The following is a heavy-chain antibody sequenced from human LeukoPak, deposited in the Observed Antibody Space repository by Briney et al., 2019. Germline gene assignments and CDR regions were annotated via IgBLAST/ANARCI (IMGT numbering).Heavy chain of an antibody. CDR1: GYTFTRHD. CDR2: MSPNSGDT. D-gene: IGHD7-27*01. Sequence: ASVKVSCKASGYTFTRHDINRVRQATGLGLEWMGWMSPNSGDTGYAQKFQGRVTMTSDSSISTAYMELSRLRSEDTAIYYCVRTPPNWGFDYWGQGTLVTVSS. V-gene: IGHV1-8*01. CDR3: VRTPPNWGFDY. J-gene: IGHJ4*02.